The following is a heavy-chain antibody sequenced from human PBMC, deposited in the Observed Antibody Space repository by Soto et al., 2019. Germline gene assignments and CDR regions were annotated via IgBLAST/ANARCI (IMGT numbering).Heavy chain of an antibody. D-gene: IGHD6-6*01. J-gene: IGHJ3*02. CDR3: ARPGIAQQLVDAFDI. CDR1: GYTFTSYA. Sequence: QVPLVQSGAEVKKPGASVKVSCKASGYTFTSYAMHWVRQAPGQRLEWMGWINAGNGNTKYSQKFQGRVTITRDTSASTAYMELSSLRSEDTAVYYCARPGIAQQLVDAFDIWGQGTMVTVSS. V-gene: IGHV1-3*01. CDR2: INAGNGNT.